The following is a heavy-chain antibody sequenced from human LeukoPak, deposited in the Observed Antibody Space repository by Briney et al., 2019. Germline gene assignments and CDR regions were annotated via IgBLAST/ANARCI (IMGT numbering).Heavy chain of an antibody. V-gene: IGHV3-23*01. CDR2: ISGSGGST. Sequence: PGGSLRLSCAASGFTFRIYAMSWVRQAPGKGLEWVSAISGSGGSTYYADSVKGRFTISRDNSKNTLYLQMNSLRAEDTAVYYCAKMPLYYYDSSGPEPPFDYWGQGTLVTVSS. CDR3: AKMPLYYYDSSGPEPPFDY. CDR1: GFTFRIYA. D-gene: IGHD3-22*01. J-gene: IGHJ4*02.